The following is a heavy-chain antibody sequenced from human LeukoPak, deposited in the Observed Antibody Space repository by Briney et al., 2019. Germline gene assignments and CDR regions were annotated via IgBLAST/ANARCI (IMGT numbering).Heavy chain of an antibody. D-gene: IGHD3-10*01. CDR1: GGSISSYY. CDR3: ARSYYYGSGSYSYDY. J-gene: IGHJ4*02. V-gene: IGHV4-59*08. Sequence: SETLSLTCTVSGGSISSYYWSWIRQPAGKGLEWIGYIYYSGSTNYNPSLKSRVTISVDTSKNQFSLKLSSVTAADTAVYYCARSYYYGSGSYSYDYWGQGTLVTVSS. CDR2: IYYSGST.